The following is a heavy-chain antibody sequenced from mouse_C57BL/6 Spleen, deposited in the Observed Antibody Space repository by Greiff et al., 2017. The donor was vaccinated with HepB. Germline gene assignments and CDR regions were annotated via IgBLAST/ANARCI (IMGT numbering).Heavy chain of an antibody. J-gene: IGHJ2*01. CDR1: GFTFSDYG. D-gene: IGHD2-5*01. CDR3: ARRKKTYYSNYEDYFDY. CDR2: ISSGSSTI. V-gene: IGHV5-17*01. Sequence: EVQVVESGGGLVKPGGSLKLSCAASGFTFSDYGMHWVRQAPEKGLEWVAYISSGSSTIYYADTVKGRFTISRDNAKNTLFLQMTSLRSEDTAMYYCARRKKTYYSNYEDYFDYWGQGTTLTVSS.